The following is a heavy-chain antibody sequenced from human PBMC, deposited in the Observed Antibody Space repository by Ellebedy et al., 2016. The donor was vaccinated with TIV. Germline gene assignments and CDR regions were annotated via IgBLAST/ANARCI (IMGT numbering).Heavy chain of an antibody. CDR1: GFTFSSYS. CDR2: ISSSSSYI. CDR3: ARRDDFWSGYYRYYFDY. Sequence: GGSLRLSXAASGFTFSSYSMNWVRQAPGKGLEWVSSISSSSSYIYYADSVKGRFTISRDNAKNSLYLQMNSLRAEDTAVYYCARRDDFWSGYYRYYFDYWGQGTLVTVSS. D-gene: IGHD3-3*01. V-gene: IGHV3-21*01. J-gene: IGHJ4*02.